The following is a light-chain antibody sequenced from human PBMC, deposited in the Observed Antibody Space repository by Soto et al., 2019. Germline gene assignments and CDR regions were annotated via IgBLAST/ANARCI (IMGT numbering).Light chain of an antibody. CDR1: SFNIGSNT. CDR2: SNN. J-gene: IGLJ2*01. Sequence: QSVLTQPPSASGTPGHRVTISCSGSSFNIGSNTVNWYQQLPGTAPKLLIYSNNQRPSGVPDRFSGSKSGTSASLAISGLQSEDEADYYCAAWDDSLNGPVFGGGTKLTVL. CDR3: AAWDDSLNGPV. V-gene: IGLV1-44*01.